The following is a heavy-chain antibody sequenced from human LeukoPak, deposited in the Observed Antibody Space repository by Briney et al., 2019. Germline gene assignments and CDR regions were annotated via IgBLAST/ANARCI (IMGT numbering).Heavy chain of an antibody. J-gene: IGHJ6*02. Sequence: GGSLRLSCAASGFTFSSYAMSWVRQAPGKGLEWVSAISGSGGSTYYADSVKGRFTISRDNSKNTLYLQMNSLRAEDTAVYYCVKDGRYCSSTSCYRGYYYYYGMDVWGQGTTVTVSS. CDR2: ISGSGGST. CDR3: VKDGRYCSSTSCYRGYYYYYGMDV. D-gene: IGHD2-2*01. CDR1: GFTFSSYA. V-gene: IGHV3-23*01.